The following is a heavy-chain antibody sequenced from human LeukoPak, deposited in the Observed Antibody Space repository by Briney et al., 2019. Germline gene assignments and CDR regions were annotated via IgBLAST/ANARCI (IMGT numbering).Heavy chain of an antibody. J-gene: IGHJ4*02. D-gene: IGHD5-24*01. CDR2: INTDGRTT. CDR1: GFTFSGSA. CDR3: ARDNAYMLDY. Sequence: PGGSLRLSCAASGFTFSGSAMSWVRQAPGEGLVWVAHINTDGRTTTYADSVKGRFTVSRDNAKNTLYLEMNRLRAEDTAVYYCARDNAYMLDYWGQGTQVTVSS. V-gene: IGHV3-74*03.